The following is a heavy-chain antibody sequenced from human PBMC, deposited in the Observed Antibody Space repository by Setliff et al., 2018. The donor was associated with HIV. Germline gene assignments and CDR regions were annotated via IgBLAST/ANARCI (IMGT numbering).Heavy chain of an antibody. D-gene: IGHD4-4*01. CDR1: GYSISSGYY. V-gene: IGHV4-38-2*01. Sequence: PSETLSLTCAVSGYSISSGYYWGWIRQPPGKGLEWIGSIYHSGSTYYNPSLKSRVTISVDTPKNQFSLKLSSVTAADTAVYYCARPPTVWSQGTLVTVSS. J-gene: IGHJ4*02. CDR3: ARPPTV. CDR2: IYHSGST.